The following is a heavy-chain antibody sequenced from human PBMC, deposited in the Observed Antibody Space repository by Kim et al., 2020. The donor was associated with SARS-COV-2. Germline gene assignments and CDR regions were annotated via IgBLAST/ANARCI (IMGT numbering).Heavy chain of an antibody. CDR3: ARHRRRYFDWLESPPYFDY. V-gene: IGHV4-39*01. D-gene: IGHD3-9*01. J-gene: IGHJ4*02. Sequence: SRVTISVDTSKNQFSLKLSSVTAADTAVYYCARHRRRYFDWLESPPYFDYWGQGTLVTVSS.